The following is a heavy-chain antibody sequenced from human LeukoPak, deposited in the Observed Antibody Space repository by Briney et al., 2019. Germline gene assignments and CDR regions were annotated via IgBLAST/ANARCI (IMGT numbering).Heavy chain of an antibody. D-gene: IGHD3-10*01. J-gene: IGHJ6*03. CDR3: ARRGSGSYYYYMDV. V-gene: IGHV1-2*02. CDR2: INPNNGVT. CDR1: GYIFTDYY. Sequence: ASVKVSCKASGYIFTDYYMHWVRQAPGQGLEWMAWINPNNGVTKYAQKFQGRVTMTRDTSINTAYMELSRLRSDDTAVYYCARRGSGSYYYYMDVWGKGTTVTVSS.